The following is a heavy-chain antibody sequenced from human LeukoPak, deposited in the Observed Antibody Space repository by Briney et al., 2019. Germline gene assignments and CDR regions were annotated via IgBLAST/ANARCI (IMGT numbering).Heavy chain of an antibody. CDR2: IYYSGST. CDR1: GGSISISSYY. J-gene: IGHJ4*02. D-gene: IGHD3-22*01. Sequence: KLSETLSLTCTVSGGSISISSYYWGWIRQPPGKGLEWIVSIYYSGSTYYNPSLKSRVTISVDTSKNQFSLKLSSVTAADTAVYYCESLRGDYYDSSGYVDYWGQGTLVTVSS. V-gene: IGHV4-39*01. CDR3: ESLRGDYYDSSGYVDY.